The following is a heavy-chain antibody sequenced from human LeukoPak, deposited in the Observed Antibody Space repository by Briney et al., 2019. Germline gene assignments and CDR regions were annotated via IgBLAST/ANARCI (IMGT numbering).Heavy chain of an antibody. CDR1: GGSFSGYY. CDR3: AXXXHTXXDFWSGXYKXPIHWGAPFDY. CDR2: INHSGST. V-gene: IGHV4-34*01. D-gene: IGHD3-3*01. J-gene: IGHJ4*02. Sequence: PSETLSLTCAVYGGSFSGYYWSWIRQPPGKGLEWIGEINHSGSTNYNPSLKSRVTISVDTSKNQFSLKLSSVTAADTAVYYCAXXXHTXXDFWSGXYKXPIHWGAPFDYWGQGTLVTVSS.